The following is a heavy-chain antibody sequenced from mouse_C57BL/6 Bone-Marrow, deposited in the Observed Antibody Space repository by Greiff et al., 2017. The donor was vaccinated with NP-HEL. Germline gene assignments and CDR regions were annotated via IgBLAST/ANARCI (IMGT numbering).Heavy chain of an antibody. D-gene: IGHD2-3*01. CDR1: GYTFTSYW. Sequence: VQLQQSGAELAKPGASVKLSCKASGYTFTSYWMHWVKQRPGQGLEWIGYINPSSGYTKYNQKFKDTATLTADKSSSTAYMPLSSLTYENSAVYYCARFEDDGYYDDWGKGTTLTVSS. V-gene: IGHV1-7*01. CDR2: INPSSGYT. CDR3: ARFEDDGYYDD. J-gene: IGHJ2*01.